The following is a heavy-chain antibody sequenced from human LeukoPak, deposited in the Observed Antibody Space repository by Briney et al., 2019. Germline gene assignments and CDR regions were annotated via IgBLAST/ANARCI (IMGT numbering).Heavy chain of an antibody. V-gene: IGHV3-49*04. CDR3: TSFYYYGSGSYYNVYGAFDI. D-gene: IGHD3-10*01. Sequence: GRSLRLSCTASGFTFGDYAMSWVRQAPGKGLEWVGFIRSKAYGGTTEYAASVKGRFTISRDDSKSIAYLQMNSLNTEDTAVYYCTSFYYYGSGSYYNVYGAFDIWGQGTMVTVSS. CDR2: IRSKAYGGTT. J-gene: IGHJ3*02. CDR1: GFTFGDYA.